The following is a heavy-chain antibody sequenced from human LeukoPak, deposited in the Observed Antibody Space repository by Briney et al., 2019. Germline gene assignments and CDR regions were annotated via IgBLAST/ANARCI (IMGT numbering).Heavy chain of an antibody. CDR3: ARPGLGGMDV. CDR2: IYHSGST. CDR1: GGSISSGGYS. D-gene: IGHD6-19*01. J-gene: IGHJ6*02. V-gene: IGHV4-30-2*01. Sequence: SETLSLTCAVSGGSISSGGYSWSWIRQPPGKGLEWIGYIYHSGSTYYNPSLKSRVTISVDRSKNQFSLKLSSVTAADTAVYYCARPGLGGMDVWGQGTTVTVSS.